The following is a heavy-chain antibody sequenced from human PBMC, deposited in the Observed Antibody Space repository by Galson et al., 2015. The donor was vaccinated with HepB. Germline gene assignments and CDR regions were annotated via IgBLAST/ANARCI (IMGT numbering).Heavy chain of an antibody. J-gene: IGHJ4*02. Sequence: ATLSLTCTVSGSSISTYYWSWIRQPPGKGLEWIGYIYYSGTTNYSPYLKSRVTISLDTSKNQFSLKLSSVTAADTAVYYCARDAYYFLYWGQGTLVTVSS. CDR1: GSSISTYY. V-gene: IGHV4-59*01. CDR2: IYYSGTT. CDR3: ARDAYYFLY.